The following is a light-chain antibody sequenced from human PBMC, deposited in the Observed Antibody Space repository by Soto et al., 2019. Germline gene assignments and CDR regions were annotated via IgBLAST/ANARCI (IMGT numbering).Light chain of an antibody. CDR2: GAS. J-gene: IGKJ1*01. Sequence: EIVLTQSPDTLSLSPGERATVSCRASQSVSSSYVAWYQQKRGQAPRLLIYGASSRATGIPDRFSGSGSGTDFTLTISRLESEDFAVYFCQQYGSSPQTFGQGTKVDIK. CDR3: QQYGSSPQT. CDR1: QSVSSSY. V-gene: IGKV3-20*01.